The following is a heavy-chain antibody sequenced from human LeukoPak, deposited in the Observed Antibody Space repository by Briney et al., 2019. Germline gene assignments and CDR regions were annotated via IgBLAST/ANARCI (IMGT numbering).Heavy chain of an antibody. D-gene: IGHD1-26*01. V-gene: IGHV1-69*04. CDR3: ARGTVVGATYWHYYGLDV. Sequence: GASVKVSCKASGDTLSSYVISWVRQAPGQGLEWMGRTIPIFGVENYAQKFQGRVTITADRSTNTAYMELSSLRLEDTAVYFCARGTVVGATYWHYYGLDVWGQGTTVTVSS. CDR1: GDTLSSYV. J-gene: IGHJ6*02. CDR2: TIPIFGVE.